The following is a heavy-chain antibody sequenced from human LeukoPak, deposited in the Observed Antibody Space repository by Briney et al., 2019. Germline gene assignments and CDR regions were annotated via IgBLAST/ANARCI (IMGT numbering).Heavy chain of an antibody. V-gene: IGHV1-18*01. CDR3: ARVHRPYNIGLMDY. CDR2: ISGYNDNT. D-gene: IGHD6-25*01. J-gene: IGHJ4*02. Sequence: ASVKVSCKTSGFTFRDYAIGWVRHVPGQGLEWMGWISGYNDNTNFAQRLQDRISMATDTSTDTAYMTLRSLRSDDTAVYFCARVHRPYNIGLMDYWGQGTQITVSS. CDR1: GFTFRDYA.